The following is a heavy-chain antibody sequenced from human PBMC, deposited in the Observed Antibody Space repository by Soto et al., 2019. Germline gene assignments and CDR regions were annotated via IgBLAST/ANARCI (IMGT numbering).Heavy chain of an antibody. J-gene: IGHJ5*02. CDR3: ERVVVPTPAPPSTWLDP. CDR1: GYRFTTYY. D-gene: IGHD3-10*02. Sequence: ASVKGAWKAGGYRFTTYYLHWVRRAPGEGLEWMGIINPSGGSTNYAQRFKGRVTITSDTSPSTVYMELSSLRAVDTAVYYCERVVVPTPAPPSTWLDPW. V-gene: IGHV1-46*01. CDR2: INPSGGST.